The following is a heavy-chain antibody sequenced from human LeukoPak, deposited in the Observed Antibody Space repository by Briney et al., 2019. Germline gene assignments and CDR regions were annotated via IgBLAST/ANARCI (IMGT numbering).Heavy chain of an antibody. CDR2: ISSSSTYI. CDR1: GYSISSGYY. J-gene: IGHJ4*02. Sequence: PSETLSLTCAVSGYSISSGYYWGWIRQPPGKGLEWVSSISSSSTYIYYADSVKGRFTISRDNAKSSLYLQMNSLRAEDTAVYYCATLPPNYDSSGYSYLQGYWGQGTLVTVSS. V-gene: IGHV3-21*01. D-gene: IGHD3-22*01. CDR3: ATLPPNYDSSGYSYLQGY.